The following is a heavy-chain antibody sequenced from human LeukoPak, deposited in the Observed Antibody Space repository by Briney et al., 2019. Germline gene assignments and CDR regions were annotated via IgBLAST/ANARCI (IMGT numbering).Heavy chain of an antibody. J-gene: IGHJ6*02. D-gene: IGHD3-9*01. CDR1: GFTVSSNY. Sequence: PGGSLRLSCAASGFTVSSNYMSWVRQAPGKGLEWVSLIYSGGSTYYADSVKGRFTISRDNSKNTLYLQMNSLRAEDTAVYYCARELRYSYGLDVWGQGTTVTVSS. V-gene: IGHV3-53*01. CDR2: IYSGGST. CDR3: ARELRYSYGLDV.